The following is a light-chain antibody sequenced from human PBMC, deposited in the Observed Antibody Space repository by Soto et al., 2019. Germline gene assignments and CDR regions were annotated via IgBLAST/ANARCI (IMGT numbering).Light chain of an antibody. CDR2: EAS. CDR3: QQYNNWPLT. Sequence: EIVLTQSPATLSLSPGERATLSCRASQSVSSSLAWYQQKPGQAPRLLMYEASNRATGIPARFSGSGSGTEFTLTISSLQSEDFAVYYCQQYNNWPLTFGGGTK. V-gene: IGKV3-11*01. CDR1: QSVSSS. J-gene: IGKJ4*01.